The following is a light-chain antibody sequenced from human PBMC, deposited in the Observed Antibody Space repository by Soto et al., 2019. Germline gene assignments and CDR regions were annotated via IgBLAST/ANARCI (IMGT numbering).Light chain of an antibody. CDR1: QSVSSSY. J-gene: IGKJ1*01. Sequence: EIVLTQSPGTLSLSPGEIATLSCRASQSVSSSYFAWYQQRFGQAPRLLIYGASSRATGIPDRFSGSGSGTAFTLTISRLEPEDFAVYYCQQYGSSSWTFGQGTKVEIK. CDR3: QQYGSSSWT. V-gene: IGKV3-20*01. CDR2: GAS.